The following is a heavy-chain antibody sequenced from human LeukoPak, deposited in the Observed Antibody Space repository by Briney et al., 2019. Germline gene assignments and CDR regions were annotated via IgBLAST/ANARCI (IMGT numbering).Heavy chain of an antibody. Sequence: GGSLRLSCAASGFTFSDYYMSWIRQAPGKGLEWVSYISSSGSTIYYADSVKGRFTISRDNAKNSLYLQMNSLRAEDTAVYYCARVARWELLRFDYWGQGTLVTVSS. CDR3: ARVARWELLRFDY. V-gene: IGHV3-11*01. J-gene: IGHJ4*02. CDR1: GFTFSDYY. D-gene: IGHD1-26*01. CDR2: ISSSGSTI.